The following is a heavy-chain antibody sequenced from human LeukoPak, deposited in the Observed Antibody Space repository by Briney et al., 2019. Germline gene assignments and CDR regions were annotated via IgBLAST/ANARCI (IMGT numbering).Heavy chain of an antibody. CDR1: GVSISSSNSY. V-gene: IGHV4-39*07. J-gene: IGHJ4*02. CDR2: IYYSGST. CDR3: ARDYGDYAYFDY. D-gene: IGHD4-17*01. Sequence: SETLSLTCTVSGVSISSSNSYWGWIRQPPGKGLEWIGSIYYSGSTYYNPSLKSRVTISVDTSKNQFSLKLSSVTAADTAVYYCARDYGDYAYFDYWGQGTLVTVSS.